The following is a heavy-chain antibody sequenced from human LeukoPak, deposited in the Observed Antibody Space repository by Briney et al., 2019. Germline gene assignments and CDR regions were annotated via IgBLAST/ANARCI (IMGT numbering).Heavy chain of an antibody. CDR3: AGDRSCSSTSCYKGINYYGMDV. V-gene: IGHV1-69*04. J-gene: IGHJ6*02. CDR2: IIPILGIA. Sequence: ASVKVSCKASGYTFTSYGISWVRQAPGQGLEWMGRIIPILGIANYAQKFQGRVTITADKSTSTAYMELSSLRSEDTAVYYCAGDRSCSSTSCYKGINYYGMDVWGQGTTVTVSS. CDR1: GYTFTSYG. D-gene: IGHD2-2*02.